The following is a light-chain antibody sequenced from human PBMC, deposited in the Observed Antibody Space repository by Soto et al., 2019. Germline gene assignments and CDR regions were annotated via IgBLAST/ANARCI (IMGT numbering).Light chain of an antibody. V-gene: IGKV3-15*01. CDR3: QQYNHNWPT. J-gene: IGKJ1*01. CDR2: GAS. CDR1: QSVRTN. Sequence: EIVMTQYPDTLSVNPGETVTLSCRASQSVRTNLAWYQHKPGQSPRLLIYGASNRATGFPARFSGSGSGTEFTLTISSLQSEDFAIYYCQQYNHNWPTFGQGTKVDIK.